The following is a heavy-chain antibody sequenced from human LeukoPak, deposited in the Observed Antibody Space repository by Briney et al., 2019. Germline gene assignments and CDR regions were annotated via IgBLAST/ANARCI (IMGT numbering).Heavy chain of an antibody. J-gene: IGHJ4*02. CDR3: ARLEYYFDY. Sequence: SETLSLTCTVSGGSIKSHYWSWIRQPPGKGLEWIGHIYYSGSTNYNPSLKSRVTISVDTSKNQFSLKLSSVTAADTAVYYCARLEYYFDYWGQGTLVTVSS. CDR1: GGSIKSHY. CDR2: IYYSGST. D-gene: IGHD3-3*01. V-gene: IGHV4-59*11.